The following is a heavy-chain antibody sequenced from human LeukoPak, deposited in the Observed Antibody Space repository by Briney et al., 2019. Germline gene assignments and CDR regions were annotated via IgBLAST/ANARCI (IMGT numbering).Heavy chain of an antibody. D-gene: IGHD3-22*01. CDR2: INSDGRTT. V-gene: IGHV3-74*01. J-gene: IGHJ4*02. CDR1: EFTFSSYW. Sequence: GGSLRLSCEASEFTFSSYWMHWVRQAPGKGLVWVSRINSDGRTTIYADSVKGRFTISRDNAKNTLYLQMHSLRAEDTAVYYCAREGYYDSSGYSIRFSYWGQGTLVTVSS. CDR3: AREGYYDSSGYSIRFSY.